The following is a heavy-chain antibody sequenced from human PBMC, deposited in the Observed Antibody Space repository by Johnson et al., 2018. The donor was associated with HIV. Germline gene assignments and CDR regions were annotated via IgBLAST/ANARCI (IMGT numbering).Heavy chain of an antibody. J-gene: IGHJ3*02. V-gene: IGHV3-30*04. D-gene: IGHD3-22*01. CDR2: ISYDGSNK. Sequence: QVQLVESGGGVVQPGRSLRLSCAASGFTFSSYAMHWVRQAPGKGLEWVAIISYDGSNKYYADYVTGRFTISRDNSKNTLYLQMNSLRPEDTAVYYCARDRAIVVAYDAFDIWGQGTMVTVSS. CDR1: GFTFSSYA. CDR3: ARDRAIVVAYDAFDI.